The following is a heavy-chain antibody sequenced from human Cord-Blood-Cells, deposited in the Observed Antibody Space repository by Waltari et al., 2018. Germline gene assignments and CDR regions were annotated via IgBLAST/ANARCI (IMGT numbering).Heavy chain of an antibody. J-gene: IGHJ6*02. V-gene: IGHV1-69*01. CDR2: IIPIFGTA. Sequence: QVQLVQFGAEVKKPGSSVKVSCKASGGTFSSYAISWVRRAPGPGLEWMGGIIPIFGTANYAQKFQGRVTITADESTSTAYMELSSLRSEDTAVYYCARADLTSFGVVIRVSGMDVWGQGTTVTVSS. CDR1: GGTFSSYA. CDR3: ARADLTSFGVVIRVSGMDV. D-gene: IGHD3-3*01.